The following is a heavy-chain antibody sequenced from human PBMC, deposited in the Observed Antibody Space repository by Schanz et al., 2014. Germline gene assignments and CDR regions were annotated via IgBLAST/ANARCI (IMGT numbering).Heavy chain of an antibody. CDR3: AKVWGSDYFYPFDS. V-gene: IGHV3-23*04. J-gene: IGHJ4*02. Sequence: EVQLVESGGGLVQPGGSLRLSCAASGFTFNNYDMNWVRLVPGKGLDCVSGISGGGGSAYYADSVKGRFTISRDNSKNTLYLQMSSLRAEDTAVYYCAKVWGSDYFYPFDSWGQGTLVTVSS. D-gene: IGHD3-22*01. CDR2: ISGGGGSA. CDR1: GFTFNNYD.